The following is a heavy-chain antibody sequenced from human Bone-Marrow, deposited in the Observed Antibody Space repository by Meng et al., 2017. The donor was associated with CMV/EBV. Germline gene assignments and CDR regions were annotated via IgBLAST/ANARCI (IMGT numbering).Heavy chain of an antibody. CDR1: GFSLSTSGVG. V-gene: IGHV4-31*03. CDR2: IYYSGST. CDR3: ARVEYSSSSVDY. J-gene: IGHJ4*02. D-gene: IGHD6-6*01. Sequence: VKPTQTLTLTCTFSGFSLSTSGVGVGWIRQPPGKALEWLGYIYYSGSTYYNPSLKSRVTISVDTSKNQFSLKLSSVTAADTAVYYCARVEYSSSSVDYWGQGTLVTVSS.